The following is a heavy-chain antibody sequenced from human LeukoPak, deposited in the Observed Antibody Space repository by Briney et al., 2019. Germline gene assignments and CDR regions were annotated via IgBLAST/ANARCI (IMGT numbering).Heavy chain of an antibody. CDR1: GYTFTSYY. D-gene: IGHD5-18*01. CDR3: ARESTAMVYSYYYYGMDV. Sequence: ASVKVSCKASGYTFTSYYMHWVRRAPGQGLEWMGIINPSGGSTNYAQKFQGRVTMTRDTSTSTVYMELSSLRSEDTAVYYCARESTAMVYSYYYYGMDVWGQGTTVTVSS. CDR2: INPSGGST. J-gene: IGHJ6*02. V-gene: IGHV1-46*01.